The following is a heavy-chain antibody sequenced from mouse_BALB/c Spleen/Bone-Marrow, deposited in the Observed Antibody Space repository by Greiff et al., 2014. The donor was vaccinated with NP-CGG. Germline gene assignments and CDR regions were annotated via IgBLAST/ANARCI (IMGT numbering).Heavy chain of an antibody. V-gene: IGHV3-2*02. Sequence: EVKLMESEPGLVKPSQSLSLTCTVPGYSITSDYAWNWIRQFPGNKLEWMGYISYSGSTSYNPSLKSRISITRDTSKNQFFLQLNAVTTEDTATYYCARYYGSSYYAMDYWGQGTSVTVSS. CDR2: ISYSGST. CDR1: GYSITSDYA. CDR3: ARYYGSSYYAMDY. J-gene: IGHJ4*01. D-gene: IGHD1-1*01.